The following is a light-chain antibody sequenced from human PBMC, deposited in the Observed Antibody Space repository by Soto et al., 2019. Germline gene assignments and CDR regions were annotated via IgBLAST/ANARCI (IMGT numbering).Light chain of an antibody. Sequence: QSALTQPASVSGSPGQSITISCTGTSSDVGSYNYVSWYQQHPGTAPKLLIYEVAKRPSGVPDRFSGSRSGTTASLTVSGLQAEDEANYYCSSYAGNNVIFGGGTKLTVL. CDR2: EVA. V-gene: IGLV2-8*01. CDR1: SSDVGSYNY. CDR3: SSYAGNNVI. J-gene: IGLJ2*01.